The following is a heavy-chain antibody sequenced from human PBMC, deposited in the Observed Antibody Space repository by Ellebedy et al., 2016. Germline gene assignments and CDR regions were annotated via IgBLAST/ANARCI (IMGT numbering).Heavy chain of an antibody. Sequence: SVKVSXKTSRGTFTTYAINWMRQAPGQGLEWVGGLIPLFRTPNYAQKFQDRVTITADESSSTAYMELSGLTSEDTAVYFCARGDEDETNLVPLHYWGQGTQVTVSS. V-gene: IGHV1-69*13. CDR3: ARGDEDETNLVPLHY. CDR2: LIPLFRTP. CDR1: RGTFTTYA. J-gene: IGHJ4*02. D-gene: IGHD6-6*01.